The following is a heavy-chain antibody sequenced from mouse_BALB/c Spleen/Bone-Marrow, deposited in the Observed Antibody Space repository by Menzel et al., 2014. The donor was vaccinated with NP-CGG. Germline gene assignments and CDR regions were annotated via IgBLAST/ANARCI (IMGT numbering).Heavy chain of an antibody. J-gene: IGHJ4*01. CDR2: INPDSSTI. CDR3: ARPRGNYAMDY. CDR1: GFDFSRYW. V-gene: IGHV4-1*02. Sequence: EVQLVESGGGLVQPGGSLKLSCAASGFDFSRYWMSWVRQAPGKGLEWIGEINPDSSTINYKPSLKDKFIISRDNARNPLFQQMSKVRSEDAVFCYCARPRGNYAMDYWGQGTSVTVSS.